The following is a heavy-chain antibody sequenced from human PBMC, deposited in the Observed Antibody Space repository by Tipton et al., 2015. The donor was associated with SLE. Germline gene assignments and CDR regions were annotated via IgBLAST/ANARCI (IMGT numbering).Heavy chain of an antibody. CDR3: ARGVSAFDI. Sequence: TLSLTCTVSGGSISSHYWSWIRQPPGKGLEWIGYIYYSGSTNYNPSLKSRVTISVDTSKNQFSLKLSSVTAADTAVYYCARGVSAFDIWGQGTMVTVSS. J-gene: IGHJ3*02. CDR2: IYYSGST. V-gene: IGHV4-59*11. D-gene: IGHD4-11*01. CDR1: GGSISSHY.